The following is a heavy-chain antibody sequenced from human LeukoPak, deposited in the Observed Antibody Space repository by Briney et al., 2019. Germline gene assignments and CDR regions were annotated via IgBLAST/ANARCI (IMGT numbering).Heavy chain of an antibody. CDR2: INSDGRST. J-gene: IGHJ4*02. CDR1: GFTFSSYW. D-gene: IGHD3-3*01. Sequence: PGGSLTLSCAASGFTFSSYWMHWVRQAPGKGLVWVSRINSDGRSTSYADSLKGRFTISRENPKKTLYLKMNSLRAEDTAVYYCARARYYDFWGGYLFVYWGQGTLVTVSS. CDR3: ARARYYDFWGGYLFVY. V-gene: IGHV3-74*01.